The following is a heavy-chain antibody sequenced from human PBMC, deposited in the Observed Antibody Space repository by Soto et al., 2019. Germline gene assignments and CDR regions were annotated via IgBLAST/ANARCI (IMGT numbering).Heavy chain of an antibody. CDR1: GYTFTSYG. V-gene: IGHV1-18*01. J-gene: IGHJ6*02. CDR2: ISAYNGNT. CDR3: AREQVDGSSWWPKGYYYYDGMDV. D-gene: IGHD6-13*01. Sequence: QGQLVQSGAEVKKPGASVKVSCKASGYTFTSYGISWVRQAPGQGLEWMGWISAYNGNTNYAQKLQGRVTMTTDTSTGTAYMELRSVSSDDTAVYYCAREQVDGSSWWPKGYYYYDGMDVWGQGTTVTVSS.